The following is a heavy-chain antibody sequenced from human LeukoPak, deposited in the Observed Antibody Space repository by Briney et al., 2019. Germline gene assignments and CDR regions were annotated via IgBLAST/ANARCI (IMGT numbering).Heavy chain of an antibody. CDR2: INPNSGGT. D-gene: IGHD6-19*01. CDR1: GYTFTGYY. J-gene: IGHJ4*02. Sequence: APVKVSCKASGYTFTGYYMHWVRRAPGQGLEWMGWINPNSGGTNYAQKFQGRVTMTRDTSISTAYMELSRLRSDDTAVYYCARDRVIAVAGTLLSYWGQGTLVTVSS. V-gene: IGHV1-2*02. CDR3: ARDRVIAVAGTLLSY.